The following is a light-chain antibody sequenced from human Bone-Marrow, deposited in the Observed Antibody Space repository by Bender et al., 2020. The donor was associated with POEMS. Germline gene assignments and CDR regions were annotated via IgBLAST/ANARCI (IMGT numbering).Light chain of an antibody. CDR2: DDS. CDR3: QVWDSSGDFVL. V-gene: IGLV3-21*02. CDR1: SIGSKS. Sequence: SYVLTQPPSVSVAPGQTARITCGGNSIGSKSVHWYQQKPGQAPVLVVYDDSDRPSGIPERFSGSNSVNTATLTISKVEAGDEADYYCQVWDSSGDFVLFGGGTKLTVL. J-gene: IGLJ2*01.